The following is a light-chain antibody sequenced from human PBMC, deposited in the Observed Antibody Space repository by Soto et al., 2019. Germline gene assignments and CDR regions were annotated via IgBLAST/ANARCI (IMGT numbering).Light chain of an antibody. Sequence: EIVLTQSPATLSLSPEERATISCSARQSVRSYLAWYQQKPGQALRLLIYDASNRATDIPARFSGSGSGTDFTLTISSLEPEDFAVYYCQQRSNWPPITFGQGTRLEI. CDR3: QQRSNWPPIT. J-gene: IGKJ5*01. V-gene: IGKV3-11*01. CDR2: DAS. CDR1: QSVRSY.